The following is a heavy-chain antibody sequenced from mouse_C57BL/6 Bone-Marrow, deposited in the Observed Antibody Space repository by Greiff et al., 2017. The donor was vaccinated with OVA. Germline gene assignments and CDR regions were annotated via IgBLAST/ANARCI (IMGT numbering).Heavy chain of an antibody. CDR3: TRSYSNDGDFDY. Sequence: QVQLKESGAELVRPGASVTLSCKASGYTFTDYEMHWVKQTPVPGLEWIGAIDPETGGTAYNQKFKGKAILTADKSSSTAYMELRSLTSGDSAVYYCTRSYSNDGDFDYWGQGTTLTVSS. D-gene: IGHD2-12*01. CDR1: GYTFTDYE. J-gene: IGHJ2*01. CDR2: IDPETGGT. V-gene: IGHV1-15*01.